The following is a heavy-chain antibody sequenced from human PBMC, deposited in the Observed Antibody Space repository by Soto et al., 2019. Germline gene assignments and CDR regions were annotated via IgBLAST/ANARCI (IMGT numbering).Heavy chain of an antibody. V-gene: IGHV3-23*01. CDR3: AKDRESVGYSYGDY. CDR2: VGGYGGGT. D-gene: IGHD5-18*01. Sequence: GGSLRLSCAAPGFTFRSYAMSWVLNAPGMGLECVSTVGGYGGGTWYADSVRGRFTIYKDNSKNTLFLQMNSRKPEDTAVYYCAKDRESVGYSYGDYWGQGIQVNVSS. J-gene: IGHJ4*02. CDR1: GFTFRSYA.